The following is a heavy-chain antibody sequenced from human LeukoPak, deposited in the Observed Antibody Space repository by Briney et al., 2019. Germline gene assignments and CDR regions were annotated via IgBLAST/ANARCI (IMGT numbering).Heavy chain of an antibody. CDR2: IYSDGGST. D-gene: IGHD3-10*01. Sequence: GGSLRLSCVASGFTFSSYWIHWVRQAPGKGLVWVSRIYSDGGSTDYADSVKGRFTISRDNAKNTLYLQMNSLRAEDTAVYYCARDREWFGPPHDAFDIWGQGTMVTVSS. J-gene: IGHJ3*02. V-gene: IGHV3-74*01. CDR3: ARDREWFGPPHDAFDI. CDR1: GFTFSSYW.